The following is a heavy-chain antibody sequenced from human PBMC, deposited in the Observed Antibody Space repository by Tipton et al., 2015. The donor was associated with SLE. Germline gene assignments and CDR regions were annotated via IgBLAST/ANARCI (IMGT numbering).Heavy chain of an antibody. CDR2: ISWDGGST. Sequence: SLRLSCAASGFTFDDYAVHWVRQAPGKGLEWVSLISWDGGSTYYADSVKGRFTISRDNSKNSLYLQMNSLRAEDTALYYCAKESRITGTRGAVDIWGQWTMVTVSS. V-gene: IGHV3-43D*03. CDR1: GFTFDDYA. D-gene: IGHD1-20*01. CDR3: AKESRITGTRGAVDI. J-gene: IGHJ3*02.